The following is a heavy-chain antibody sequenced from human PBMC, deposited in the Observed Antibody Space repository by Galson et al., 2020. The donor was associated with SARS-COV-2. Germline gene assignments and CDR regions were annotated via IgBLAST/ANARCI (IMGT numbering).Heavy chain of an antibody. Sequence: SVKVSCKASGGTFSSYAISWVRQAPGQGLEWMGGIIPILGIANYAQKFQGRVTITADKSTSTAYMELSSLRSEDTAVYYCAAGHSFWSGYIYYYYGMDVWGQGTTVTVSS. CDR2: IIPILGIA. J-gene: IGHJ6*02. CDR1: GGTFSSYA. CDR3: AAGHSFWSGYIYYYYGMDV. D-gene: IGHD3-3*01. V-gene: IGHV1-69*10.